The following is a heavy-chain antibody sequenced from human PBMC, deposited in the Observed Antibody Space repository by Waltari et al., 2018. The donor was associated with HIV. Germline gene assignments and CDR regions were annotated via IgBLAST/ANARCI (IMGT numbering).Heavy chain of an antibody. CDR1: GNIFTDNY. Sequence: QVQLVQSGAEVKKPGASVKVSCKASGNIFTDNYIHWVRQAPGQGLEWMGWNNPSRVGTNSGQKFQGRVTMTWDTSINTAYMELSGLRSDDTAVYFCARDRSIVSRHYDNAVAPYFDNWGRGTLVSVSS. D-gene: IGHD3-22*01. CDR3: ARDRSIVSRHYDNAVAPYFDN. V-gene: IGHV1-2*02. J-gene: IGHJ4*02. CDR2: NNPSRVGT.